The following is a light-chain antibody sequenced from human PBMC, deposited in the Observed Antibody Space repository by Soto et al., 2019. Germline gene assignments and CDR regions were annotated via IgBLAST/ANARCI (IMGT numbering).Light chain of an antibody. CDR3: QSYDSSLSGYVL. J-gene: IGLJ2*01. Sequence: QPVLTQPPSVSGAPGQRVTISCTGSSSNIGAGYDVHWYQQLPGTAPKLLIYANTNRPSGVPDRFSASRSGTSASLAITGLQAEDEADYYCQSYDSSLSGYVLFGGGTKLTVL. V-gene: IGLV1-40*01. CDR2: ANT. CDR1: SSNIGAGYD.